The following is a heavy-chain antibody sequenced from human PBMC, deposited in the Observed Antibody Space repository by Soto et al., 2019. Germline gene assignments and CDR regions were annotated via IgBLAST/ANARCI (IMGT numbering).Heavy chain of an antibody. CDR3: PRMATQGRSLRDV. Sequence: GRSRRRSWAASGFTFSSYGMNWGRQAPGKGLEWISYISSSGSTIYYADSVKGRFTISRDNAKNSLYLQMNSLRAEDTAVYYCPRMATQGRSLRDVCGQGPTVTVSS. D-gene: IGHD3-16*01. CDR2: ISSSGSTI. V-gene: IGHV3-48*03. CDR1: GFTFSSYG. J-gene: IGHJ6*02.